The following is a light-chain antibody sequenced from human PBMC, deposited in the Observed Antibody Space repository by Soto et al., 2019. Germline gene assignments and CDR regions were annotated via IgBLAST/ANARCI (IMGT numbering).Light chain of an antibody. V-gene: IGKV1-5*01. J-gene: IGKJ1*01. Sequence: TQSPATLSLTPGERATLYCLASQSISSWLAWYQQKPGKAPKLLIYDASSLESGVPSRFSGSGSGTEFTLTISSLQPDDFATYYCQQYNSYSWTFGQGTKVHIK. CDR1: QSISSW. CDR2: DAS. CDR3: QQYNSYSWT.